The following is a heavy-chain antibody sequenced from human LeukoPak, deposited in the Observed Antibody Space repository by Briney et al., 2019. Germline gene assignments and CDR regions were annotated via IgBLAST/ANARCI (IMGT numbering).Heavy chain of an antibody. Sequence: GSLRLSCAASGFTFSSYAMSWVRQAPGKGLEWVSRINGDGRIRDYADSVKGRFTISRDNAENKVYLHMNKPRADDTAFYYCVRGRHDLYGEPWDYWGQGALVTVSS. CDR1: GFTFSSYA. CDR3: VRGRHDLYGEPWDY. J-gene: IGHJ4*02. CDR2: INGDGRIR. D-gene: IGHD4-17*01. V-gene: IGHV3-74*01.